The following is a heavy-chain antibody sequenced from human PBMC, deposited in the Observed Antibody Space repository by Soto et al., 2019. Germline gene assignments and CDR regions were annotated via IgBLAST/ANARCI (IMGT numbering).Heavy chain of an antibody. D-gene: IGHD2-15*01. CDR2: IYYSGST. V-gene: IGHV4-39*01. J-gene: IGHJ5*02. Sequence: KASETLSLTCTVSGGSISSSSYYWGWIRQPPGKGLEWIGSIYYSGSTYYNPSLKSRITISVDTSKNQFSLKLSSVTAADTAVYYCATIVVVVAATPGYWFDPWGQGTLVTVSS. CDR1: GGSISSSSYY. CDR3: ATIVVVVAATPGYWFDP.